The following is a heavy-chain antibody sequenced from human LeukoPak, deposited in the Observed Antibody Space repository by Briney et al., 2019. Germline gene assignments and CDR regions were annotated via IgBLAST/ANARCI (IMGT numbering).Heavy chain of an antibody. CDR1: GFTLSNYS. Sequence: PGGSLRLSCAVSGFTLSNYSMNWVRQAPGKGLEWVSYISSSSSYIYYADSVKGRFTISRDNAKNSLYLQMNSLRAEDTAVYYCARWAGYSYGVDYWGQGTLVTVSS. V-gene: IGHV3-21*01. J-gene: IGHJ4*02. D-gene: IGHD5-18*01. CDR2: ISSSSSYI. CDR3: ARWAGYSYGVDY.